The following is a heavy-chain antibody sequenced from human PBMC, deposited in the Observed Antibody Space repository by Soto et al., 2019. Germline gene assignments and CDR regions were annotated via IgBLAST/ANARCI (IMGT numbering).Heavy chain of an antibody. Sequence: QVQLQESGPGLVKPSQTLSLTCTVSGGSISSGGTGSYWTWIRQLPGKGLEWIGYIYYTGNTYYTPSLNSRPTISIDTSENQFSLKLPSVTAADTAVYFCASGHDAYKVRYWGQGTLVTVSS. CDR2: IYYTGNT. D-gene: IGHD1-1*01. CDR1: GGSISSGGTGSY. V-gene: IGHV4-31*03. J-gene: IGHJ4*02. CDR3: ASGHDAYKVRY.